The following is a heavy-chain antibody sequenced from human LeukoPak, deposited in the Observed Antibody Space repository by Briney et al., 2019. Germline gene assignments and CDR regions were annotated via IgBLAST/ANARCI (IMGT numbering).Heavy chain of an antibody. V-gene: IGHV4-59*01. CDR1: GGSFSSYY. D-gene: IGHD2-21*01. J-gene: IGHJ6*03. Sequence: NTSETLSLTCSVSGGSFSSYYWSWIRQPPGKGLEWIGYIYYSGSTNYNPSLKSRVTISVDTSKNQFSLKLSSVTAADTAVYYCARGGGLWSYYYYMDVWGKGTTVTVSS. CDR3: ARGGGLWSYYYYMDV. CDR2: IYYSGST.